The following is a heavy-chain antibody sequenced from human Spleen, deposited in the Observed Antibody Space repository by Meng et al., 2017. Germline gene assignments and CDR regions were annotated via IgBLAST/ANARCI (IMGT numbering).Heavy chain of an antibody. D-gene: IGHD3-10*01. Sequence: ASVKVSCKTSGYTFSIYSMNWVRQAPGQGLEWMGWINTNTGNPTYAQGFTGRFVFSLDTSVSTAYLQISSLKAEDTAVYYCARGSYHRSLDYWGQGTLVTVSS. CDR1: GYTFSIYS. J-gene: IGHJ4*02. V-gene: IGHV7-4-1*02. CDR2: INTNTGNP. CDR3: ARGSYHRSLDY.